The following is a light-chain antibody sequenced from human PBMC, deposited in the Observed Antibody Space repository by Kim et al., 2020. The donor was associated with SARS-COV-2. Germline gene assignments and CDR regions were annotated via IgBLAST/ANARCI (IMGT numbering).Light chain of an antibody. CDR2: EAA. Sequence: SASVGARVSITCRASESISNWLAWYQQKPGKAPRLMIYEAASLESGVPSRFRGSGSGTEFTLTSSSLQPDDFATYYCQQYDTYPMTFGGGTKVEI. J-gene: IGKJ4*01. CDR1: ESISNW. V-gene: IGKV1-5*03. CDR3: QQYDTYPMT.